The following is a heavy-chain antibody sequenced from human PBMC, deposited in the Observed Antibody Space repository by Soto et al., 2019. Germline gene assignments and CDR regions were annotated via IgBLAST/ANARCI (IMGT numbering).Heavy chain of an antibody. CDR3: ARDLKDGYNYGDY. V-gene: IGHV3-30*03. J-gene: IGHJ4*02. Sequence: GSLRLSCAASGFTFSSYGMHWVRQAPGKGLEWVAVISYDGSNKYYADSVKGRFTISRDNSKNTLYLQMNSLRAEDTAVYYCARDLKDGYNYGDYWGQGTLVTVSS. CDR1: GFTFSSYG. CDR2: ISYDGSNK. D-gene: IGHD5-12*01.